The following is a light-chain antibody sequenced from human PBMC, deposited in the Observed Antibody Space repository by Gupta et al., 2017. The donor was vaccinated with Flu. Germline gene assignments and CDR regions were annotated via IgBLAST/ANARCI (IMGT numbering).Light chain of an antibody. Sequence: YCSQEKPGQAHRTLIYDTGNKHSWTPARFSGSLLGGKAALTLSGAQSEDEAEYYCLLPYSGGVVFGGGTRLTVL. CDR3: LLPYSGGVV. V-gene: IGLV7-46*01. J-gene: IGLJ2*01. CDR2: DTG.